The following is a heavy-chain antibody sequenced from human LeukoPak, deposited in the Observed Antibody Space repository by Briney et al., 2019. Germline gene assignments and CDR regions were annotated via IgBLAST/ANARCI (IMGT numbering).Heavy chain of an antibody. CDR2: ISAYNGNT. CDR1: GYTFTSYG. V-gene: IGHV1-18*01. J-gene: IGHJ4*02. D-gene: IGHD6-19*01. Sequence: ASVKVSCKASGYTFTSYGISWVRQAPGQGLEWMGWISAYNGNTSYAQKLQGRVTMTTDTSTSTAYMELGSLRSDDTAVYYCARVRAYSSGWYGGDYWGQGTLVTVSS. CDR3: ARVRAYSSGWYGGDY.